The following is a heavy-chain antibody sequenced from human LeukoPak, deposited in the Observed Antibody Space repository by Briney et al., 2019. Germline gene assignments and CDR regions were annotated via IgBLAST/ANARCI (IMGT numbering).Heavy chain of an antibody. CDR3: ARVPLLRGSTSCLADY. CDR1: GYTFTSYG. J-gene: IGHJ4*02. Sequence: RASVKVSCKASGYTFTSYGISWVRQAPGQGLEWMGWISAYNGNTNYAQKLQGRVTMTTDTSTSTAYMELRSLRSDDTAVYYCARVPLLRGSTSCLADYWGQGTLVTVSS. V-gene: IGHV1-18*04. CDR2: ISAYNGNT. D-gene: IGHD2-2*01.